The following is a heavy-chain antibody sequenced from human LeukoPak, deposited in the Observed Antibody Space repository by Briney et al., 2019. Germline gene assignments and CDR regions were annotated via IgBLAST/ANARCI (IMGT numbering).Heavy chain of an antibody. J-gene: IGHJ4*02. CDR2: IYYSGST. CDR1: GGSISSYY. CDR3: ARESGIQLWENYFDY. V-gene: IGHV4-59*01. D-gene: IGHD5-18*01. Sequence: SETLSLTCTVSGGSISSYYWSWIRQPPGKGLEWIGYIYYSGSTNYNPSLKSRVTISVDTSKNQFSLKLSSVTAADTAVYYCARESGIQLWENYFDYWGQGTLVTASS.